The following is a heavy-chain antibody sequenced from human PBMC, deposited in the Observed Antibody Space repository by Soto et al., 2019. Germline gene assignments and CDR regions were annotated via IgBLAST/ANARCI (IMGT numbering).Heavy chain of an antibody. Sequence: QVQLVDSGGGVVQPGRSLRLSCVASGFSFSSYAMHWVRQAPGKGLEWVAVISYDGNNKYYADSVKGRFTISRDYSKHKMYLQMNSLRAEDMAVYYCARVTVVPAAIPHELRNWYFDLWGRGTLVTVSS. CDR3: ARVTVVPAAIPHELRNWYFDL. J-gene: IGHJ2*01. D-gene: IGHD2-2*02. CDR1: GFSFSSYA. CDR2: ISYDGNNK. V-gene: IGHV3-30-3*01.